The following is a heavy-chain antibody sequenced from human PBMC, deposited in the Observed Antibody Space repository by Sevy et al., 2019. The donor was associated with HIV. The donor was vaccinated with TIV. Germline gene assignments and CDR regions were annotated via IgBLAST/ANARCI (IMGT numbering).Heavy chain of an antibody. CDR2: ISAYNGNT. Sequence: ASVKVSCKASGYTFTSYGISWVRQAPGQGLEWMGWISAYNGNTNYAQTLQGRVTMTTDTSTSTAYMELRSLRSDDTAVYYCARDPVYSSGWYGVFDYYYYGMDVWGQGTTVTVSS. CDR3: ARDPVYSSGWYGVFDYYYYGMDV. V-gene: IGHV1-18*01. CDR1: GYTFTSYG. D-gene: IGHD6-19*01. J-gene: IGHJ6*02.